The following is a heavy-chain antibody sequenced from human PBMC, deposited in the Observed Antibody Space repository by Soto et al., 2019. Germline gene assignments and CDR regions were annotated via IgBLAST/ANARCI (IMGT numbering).Heavy chain of an antibody. CDR2: SSAYNGNT. CDR3: ARSTWESEYFQH. J-gene: IGHJ1*01. Sequence: QVQLVQSGAEVKKPGASVKVSCKASGYTFTSYGISWVRQAPGQGLEWMGWSSAYNGNTKCSQKLQGRVTMTTDTSTSTAYMEQRSLRSEDTAVYYCARSTWESEYFQHWGQGTLVTVSS. V-gene: IGHV1-18*04. CDR1: GYTFTSYG. D-gene: IGHD1-26*01.